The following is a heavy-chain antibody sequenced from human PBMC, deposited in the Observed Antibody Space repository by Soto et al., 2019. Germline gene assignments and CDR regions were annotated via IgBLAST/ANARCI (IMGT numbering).Heavy chain of an antibody. D-gene: IGHD6-13*01. CDR1: GGSISSSNW. Sequence: QVQLQESGPGLVKPSGTLSLTCAVSGGSISSSNWWSWVRQPPGKGLEWIGEIYHSGSTNYNPSLMCRDTISVDQSKDQFSQKLSSVTAADTAVYYCARGRARSSRWRGDWFDPWGQGTLVTVSS. CDR3: ARGRARSSRWRGDWFDP. J-gene: IGHJ5*02. V-gene: IGHV4-4*02. CDR2: IYHSGST.